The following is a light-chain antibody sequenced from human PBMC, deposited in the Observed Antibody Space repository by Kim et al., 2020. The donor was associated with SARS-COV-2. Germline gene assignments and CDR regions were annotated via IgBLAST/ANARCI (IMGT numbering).Light chain of an antibody. J-gene: IGLJ1*01. CDR2: DLN. V-gene: IGLV2-14*03. Sequence: GQSLTTSCTGTSSDVGGYDYVSWYQQHPGKAPKLIISDLNNRPSGVSNRFSGSKSGNTASLTISGLQAEDEADYYCSSYRNPDSRVFGTGTKVTVL. CDR3: SSYRNPDSRV. CDR1: SSDVGGYDY.